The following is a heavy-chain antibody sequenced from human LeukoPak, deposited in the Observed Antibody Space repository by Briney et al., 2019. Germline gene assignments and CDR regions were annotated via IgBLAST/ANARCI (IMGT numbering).Heavy chain of an antibody. CDR1: GDSISSANYY. V-gene: IGHV4-61*05. Sequence: SETLSLTCTVSGDSISSANYYWGWVRQPPGKGLEWIGYIYTSGSTNYNPSLKSRVTISVDTSKNQFSLKLSSVTAADTAVYYCARLLPRIVPPDNAFDIWGQGTMVTVSS. CDR2: IYTSGST. D-gene: IGHD2-2*01. CDR3: ARLLPRIVPPDNAFDI. J-gene: IGHJ3*02.